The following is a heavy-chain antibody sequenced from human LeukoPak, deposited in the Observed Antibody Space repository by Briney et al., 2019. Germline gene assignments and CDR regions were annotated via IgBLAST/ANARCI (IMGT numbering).Heavy chain of an antibody. CDR2: ITPNTGDT. V-gene: IGHV1-2*02. CDR1: GYTFTAYY. D-gene: IGHD2-15*01. CDR3: VPGGVGAAG. Sequence: ASVKVSCKASGYTFTAYYIHWVRQAPGRGLEWMGWITPNTGDTNYAQKFQGRVTMTRDTSISTAYMELSGLTSDDTAVYYCVPGGVGAAGWGQGTLVTVAS. J-gene: IGHJ4*02.